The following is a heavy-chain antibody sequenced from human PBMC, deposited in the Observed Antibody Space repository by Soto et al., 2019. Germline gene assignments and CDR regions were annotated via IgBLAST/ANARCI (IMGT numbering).Heavy chain of an antibody. J-gene: IGHJ4*02. Sequence: GGSLILSCAASGFIFTSYAMSWVRQGPGKGLEWVSGISGSAGSTYYADSVKGRFSISRDNSKNTLYLEMISLRAEDTGIYYCSTAKRSVELADPCEYCGQGSLVTVSS. CDR2: ISGSAGST. CDR1: GFIFTSYA. CDR3: STAKRSVELADPCEY. V-gene: IGHV3-23*01. D-gene: IGHD1-1*01.